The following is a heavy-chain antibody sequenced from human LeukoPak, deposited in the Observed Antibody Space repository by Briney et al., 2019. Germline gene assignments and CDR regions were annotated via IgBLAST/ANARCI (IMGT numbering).Heavy chain of an antibody. CDR3: AKGVVVVPAAIDY. Sequence: PGGSLRLSCAASGFTFSSYAMSWLRQAPGKGLERVSAISGSGGSTYYADSVKGRFTISRDNSKNTLYLQMNSLRAEDTAVYYCAKGVVVVPAAIDYWGQGTLVTVSS. CDR2: ISGSGGST. D-gene: IGHD2-2*01. J-gene: IGHJ4*02. CDR1: GFTFSSYA. V-gene: IGHV3-23*01.